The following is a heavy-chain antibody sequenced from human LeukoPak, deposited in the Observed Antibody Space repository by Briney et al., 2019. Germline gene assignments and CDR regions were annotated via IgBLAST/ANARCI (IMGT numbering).Heavy chain of an antibody. CDR2: ISGSGGST. CDR1: GFTFSSYG. Sequence: GGSLRLSCAASGFTFSSYGMSWVRQAPGKGLEWVSAISGSGGSTYYADSVKGRFTISRDNSKNSLYLQMNSLRAEDTALYYCAKDKNAVGATYYYYYYMDVWGKGTTVTVSS. J-gene: IGHJ6*03. V-gene: IGHV3-23*01. D-gene: IGHD1-26*01. CDR3: AKDKNAVGATYYYYYYMDV.